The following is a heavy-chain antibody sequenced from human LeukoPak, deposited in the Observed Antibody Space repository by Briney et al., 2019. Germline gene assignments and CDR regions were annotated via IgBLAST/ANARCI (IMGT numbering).Heavy chain of an antibody. CDR3: ASSYYYGSGSYYSS. V-gene: IGHV4-4*07. Sequence: SETLSLTCTVSGGSISSYYWSWIRQPAGKGLEWIGRIYTSGSTNYNPSLKSRVTMSVDTSKNQFSPKLSSVTAADTAVYYCASSYYYGSGSYYSSWGQGTLVTVSS. D-gene: IGHD3-10*01. CDR1: GGSISSYY. CDR2: IYTSGST. J-gene: IGHJ5*02.